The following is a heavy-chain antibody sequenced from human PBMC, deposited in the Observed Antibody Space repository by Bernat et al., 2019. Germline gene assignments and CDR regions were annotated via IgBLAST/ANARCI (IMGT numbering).Heavy chain of an antibody. CDR1: GFTFSTYS. CDR2: ISGSGDRT. V-gene: IGHV3-23*01. Sequence: EVHLLESGGGLVQPGGSLRLSCAASGFTFSTYSMTWVRQAPGKGLEWVSAISGSGDRTYYADSMKGHFTISRDNSKNTLYLQMNSLRAEDTAIYYCAKEGYCSGGSCSSSFFYWGQGTLVTVSS. D-gene: IGHD2-15*01. CDR3: AKEGYCSGGSCSSSFFY. J-gene: IGHJ4*02.